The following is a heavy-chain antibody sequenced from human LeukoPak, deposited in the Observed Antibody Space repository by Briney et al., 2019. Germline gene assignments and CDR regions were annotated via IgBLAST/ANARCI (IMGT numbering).Heavy chain of an antibody. J-gene: IGHJ4*02. CDR1: GFTVSNAW. V-gene: IGHV3-15*07. CDR2: IKSKTDGGTT. D-gene: IGHD1-26*01. CDR3: ATLGSLLGGADY. Sequence: GGSLRLSCAASGFTVSNAWMNWVRQAPGKWLEWVGRIKSKTDGGTTDYAAPVKGRFTVSRDDSKKTLYLEMNSLKTEDTAVYYCATLGSLLGGADYWGRGTLVTVSS.